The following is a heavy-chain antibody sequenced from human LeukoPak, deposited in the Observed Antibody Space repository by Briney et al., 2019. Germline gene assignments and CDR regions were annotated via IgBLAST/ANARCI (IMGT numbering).Heavy chain of an antibody. V-gene: IGHV3-30*04. CDR1: GFTFSSYA. CDR3: ARGKSGYCSGGSCRHYFDY. Sequence: GGSLRLSCAASGFTFSSYAMHWVRQAPGKGLEWVAVISYDGSNKYYADSVKGRFTISRDNSKNSLYLQMSSLRAEDTAVYYCARGKSGYCSGGSCRHYFDYWGQGTLVTVSS. J-gene: IGHJ4*02. D-gene: IGHD2-15*01. CDR2: ISYDGSNK.